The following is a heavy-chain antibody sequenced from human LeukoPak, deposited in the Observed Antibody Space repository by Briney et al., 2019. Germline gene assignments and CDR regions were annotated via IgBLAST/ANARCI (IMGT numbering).Heavy chain of an antibody. Sequence: GGSLRLSCAASGFTFSSYSMNWVRQAPGKGLEWVSSISSSSSYIYYADSVKGRFTISRDNAKNSLYLQMNSLRSEDTAVYYCARDNGVAGSDYWGQGTLVTVSS. D-gene: IGHD6-19*01. CDR1: GFTFSSYS. CDR2: ISSSSSYI. CDR3: ARDNGVAGSDY. V-gene: IGHV3-21*04. J-gene: IGHJ4*02.